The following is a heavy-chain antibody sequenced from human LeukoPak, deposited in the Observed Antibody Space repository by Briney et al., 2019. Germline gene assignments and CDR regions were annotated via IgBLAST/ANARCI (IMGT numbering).Heavy chain of an antibody. J-gene: IGHJ4*02. Sequence: PGGSLRLSCAASGFTFSSYDMHWVRQATGKGLECVSAISTSGGTYHPGPVKGRFTISRENGKNSLYLLMNSLRAGDTGVYYCARASHGDYFDYWGQGTLVTVSS. CDR2: ISTSGGT. D-gene: IGHD4-17*01. CDR1: GFTFSSYD. V-gene: IGHV3-13*01. CDR3: ARASHGDYFDY.